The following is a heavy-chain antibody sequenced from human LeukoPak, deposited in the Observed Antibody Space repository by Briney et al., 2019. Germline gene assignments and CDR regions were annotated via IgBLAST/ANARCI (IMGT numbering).Heavy chain of an antibody. Sequence: EASVKVSCKVSGYTLTELSMHWVRQAPGKGLEWMGGIIPIFGTANYAQKFRGRVTITADESTSTAYMELSSLRSEDTAVYYCASGIQLLLFDYWGQGTLVTVSS. V-gene: IGHV1-69*13. CDR2: IIPIFGTA. CDR3: ASGIQLLLFDY. J-gene: IGHJ4*02. CDR1: GYTLTELS. D-gene: IGHD5-18*01.